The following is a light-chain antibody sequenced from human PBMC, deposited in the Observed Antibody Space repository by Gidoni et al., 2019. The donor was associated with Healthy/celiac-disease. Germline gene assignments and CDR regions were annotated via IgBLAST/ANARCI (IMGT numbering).Light chain of an antibody. CDR1: QSLLHSNGYNY. V-gene: IGKV2-28*01. CDR3: MQALQTPRT. Sequence: DIVMTQLPLSLPVTPGEPASISCRSSQSLLHSNGYNYLDWYLQKPGQSPQLLIYLGSNRASGVPDRFSGSGSGTDFTLKISKVEAEDVGVYYCMQALQTPRTFGPXTKVDIK. J-gene: IGKJ3*01. CDR2: LGS.